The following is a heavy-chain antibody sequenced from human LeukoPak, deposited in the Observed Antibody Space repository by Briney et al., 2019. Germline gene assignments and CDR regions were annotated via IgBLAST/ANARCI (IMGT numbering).Heavy chain of an antibody. CDR1: GFTFSSYD. D-gene: IGHD6-13*01. CDR2: IGIAGDT. J-gene: IGHJ4*02. CDR3: ARVISSWYYFDY. V-gene: IGHV3-13*01. Sequence: GGSLRLSCAASGFTFSSYDMHWVRQTTGKGLEWVSSIGIAGDTYYPGSVKGRFTISRENAKNSLYLQMNSLRAGDTAVYYCARVISSWYYFDYWGQGTLVTVSS.